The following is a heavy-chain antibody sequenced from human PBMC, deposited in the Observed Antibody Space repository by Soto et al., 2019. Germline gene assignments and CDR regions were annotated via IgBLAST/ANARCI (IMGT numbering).Heavy chain of an antibody. D-gene: IGHD3-10*01. V-gene: IGHV4-59*01. CDR3: ARVTYYYGSGSYMLYYYYGMDV. Sequence: PAETLSLTCTVSGGSISSYYRSWIRQPPGKGLEWIGYIYYSGSTNYNPSLKSRVTISVDTSKNQFSLKLSSVTAADTAVYYCARVTYYYGSGSYMLYYYYGMDVWGQGTTVTVSS. CDR2: IYYSGST. J-gene: IGHJ6*02. CDR1: GGSISSYY.